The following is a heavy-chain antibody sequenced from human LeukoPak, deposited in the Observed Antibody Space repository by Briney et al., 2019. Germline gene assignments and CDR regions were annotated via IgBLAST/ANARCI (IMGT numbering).Heavy chain of an antibody. Sequence: SETLSHTCTVSGGSITSHYWSWIRQPPGKGLEWIGYIYYSGSTNYNPSLKSRVTISVDTSKNQFSLKLSSVTAADTAVYYSAREDCTNGVCYPDYWGQGTLVTVSS. V-gene: IGHV4-59*11. CDR1: GGSITSHY. D-gene: IGHD2-8*01. CDR2: IYYSGST. J-gene: IGHJ4*02. CDR3: AREDCTNGVCYPDY.